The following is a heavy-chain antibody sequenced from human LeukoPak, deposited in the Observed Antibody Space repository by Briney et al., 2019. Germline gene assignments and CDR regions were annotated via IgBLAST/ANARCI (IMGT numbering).Heavy chain of an antibody. CDR2: ISSSSSTI. Sequence: PGGSLRLSCAASGFTFSSYSMNWVRQAPGKGLEWVSYISSSSSTIYYADSVKGRFTISRDNSKNTLYLQMNSLRAEDTAVYYCAKDSKVVPAGIWGFDPWGQGTLVTVSS. J-gene: IGHJ5*02. V-gene: IGHV3-48*01. D-gene: IGHD2-2*01. CDR3: AKDSKVVPAGIWGFDP. CDR1: GFTFSSYS.